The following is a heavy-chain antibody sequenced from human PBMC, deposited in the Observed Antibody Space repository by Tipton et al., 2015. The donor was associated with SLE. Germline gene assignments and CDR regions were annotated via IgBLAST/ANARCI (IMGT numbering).Heavy chain of an antibody. Sequence: QSGAEVKKPGASVKVSCKASGYTFTSYGISWVRQAPGQGLEWMGWISAYNGNTNYAQKLQGRVTMTTDASTSTAYMELRSLRSDDTAVYYCAREKMDYYDSSGSNDAFDIWGQGTMVTVSS. CDR1: GYTFTSYG. CDR3: AREKMDYYDSSGSNDAFDI. D-gene: IGHD3-22*01. V-gene: IGHV1-18*01. J-gene: IGHJ3*02. CDR2: ISAYNGNT.